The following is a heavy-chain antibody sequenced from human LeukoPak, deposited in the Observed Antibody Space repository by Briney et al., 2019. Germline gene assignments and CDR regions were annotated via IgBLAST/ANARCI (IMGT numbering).Heavy chain of an antibody. D-gene: IGHD3-16*01. V-gene: IGHV3-21*01. J-gene: IGHJ6*03. Sequence: GGSLRLSCAASGFTFSSYSMNWVRQAPGKGLEWFSSISSSSSYIYYADSVKGRFTISRDNAKNSLYLQMNSLRAEDTAVYYCARKGEPYYMDVWGKGTTVTVSS. CDR3: ARKGEPYYMDV. CDR1: GFTFSSYS. CDR2: ISSSSSYI.